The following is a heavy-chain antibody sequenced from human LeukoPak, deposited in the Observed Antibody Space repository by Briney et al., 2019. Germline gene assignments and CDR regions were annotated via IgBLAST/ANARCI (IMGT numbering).Heavy chain of an antibody. Sequence: AASVKVSCKASGYTFTSYAMHWVRQAPGQRLEWMGWINAGNGNTKYSQEFQGRVTITRDTSASTAYMELRSLRSDDTAVYYCARLVGSSWYPYYYYYMDVWGKGTTVTVSS. V-gene: IGHV1-3*01. CDR2: INAGNGNT. CDR3: ARLVGSSWYPYYYYYMDV. J-gene: IGHJ6*03. CDR1: GYTFTSYA. D-gene: IGHD6-13*01.